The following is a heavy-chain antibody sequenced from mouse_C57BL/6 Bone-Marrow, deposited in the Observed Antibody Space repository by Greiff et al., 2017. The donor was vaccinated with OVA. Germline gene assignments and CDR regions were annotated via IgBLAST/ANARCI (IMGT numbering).Heavy chain of an antibody. D-gene: IGHD3-1*01. V-gene: IGHV1-81*01. Sequence: VQLVESGAELARPGASVKLSCKASGYTFTSYGISWVKQRTGQGLEWIGEIYPRSGNTYYNEKFKGKATLTADKSSSTAYMELRSLTSEDSAVYFCARSGHWYFDVWGTGTTVTVSS. CDR1: GYTFTSYG. CDR2: IYPRSGNT. J-gene: IGHJ1*03. CDR3: ARSGHWYFDV.